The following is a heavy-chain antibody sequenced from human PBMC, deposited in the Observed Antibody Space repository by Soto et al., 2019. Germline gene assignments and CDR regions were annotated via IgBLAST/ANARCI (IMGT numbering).Heavy chain of an antibody. CDR2: INPSGGST. CDR1: GYTFTSYY. D-gene: IGHD3-22*01. J-gene: IGHJ4*02. Sequence: QVQLVQSGAEVKKPGASVKVSCKASGYTFTSYYMHWVRQAPGQGLEWMGIINPSGGSTSYAQKFQGRVTMTRDTSTSTVYMELSSLRSEDTAVYYCARGVQYYYDSSGLTDYWGQGTLVTVSS. CDR3: ARGVQYYYDSSGLTDY. V-gene: IGHV1-46*03.